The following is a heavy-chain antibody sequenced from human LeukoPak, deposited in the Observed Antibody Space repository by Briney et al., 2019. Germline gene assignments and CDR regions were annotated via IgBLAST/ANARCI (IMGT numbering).Heavy chain of an antibody. Sequence: GGSLRLSCAASGFTFSSYGMSWVRQAPGKGLEWVSAISGSGGSTYYADSVKGRFTISRDNSKNTLYLQMNSLRAEDTAVYYCAKDGGSMITFGGVIGRSDYWGQGTLVTVSS. D-gene: IGHD3-16*02. CDR1: GFTFSSYG. CDR2: ISGSGGST. J-gene: IGHJ4*02. V-gene: IGHV3-23*01. CDR3: AKDGGSMITFGGVIGRSDY.